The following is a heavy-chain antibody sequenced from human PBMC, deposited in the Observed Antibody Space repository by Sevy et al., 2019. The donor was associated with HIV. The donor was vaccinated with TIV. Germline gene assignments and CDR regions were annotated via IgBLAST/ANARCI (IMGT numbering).Heavy chain of an antibody. J-gene: IGHJ4*02. CDR3: GYSEYGYYYDY. V-gene: IGHV3-15*01. CDR2: IKSKADGGTP. D-gene: IGHD1-26*01. Sequence: GGSLRLSCAASGFTFDDYTMHWVRQAPGKGLEWVGRIKSKADGGTPDYAAPVKGTFTISRDDSINTLYLQMNSLRTDDTAVYYCGYSEYGYYYDYWGQGTLVTVSS. CDR1: GFTFDDYT.